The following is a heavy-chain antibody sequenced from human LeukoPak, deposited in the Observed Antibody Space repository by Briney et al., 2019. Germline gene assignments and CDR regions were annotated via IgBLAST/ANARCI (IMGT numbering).Heavy chain of an antibody. Sequence: PGGSLRLSCAASGFTFSSYAMNWVRQAPGKGLEWVSVISGSGDSTNYADSVKGRFTISRDNSKNTLYLQTNSLRAEDTAVYFCARDRLQHYFDYWGQGTLVTVSS. J-gene: IGHJ4*02. CDR2: ISGSGDST. V-gene: IGHV3-23*01. D-gene: IGHD4-11*01. CDR1: GFTFSSYA. CDR3: ARDRLQHYFDY.